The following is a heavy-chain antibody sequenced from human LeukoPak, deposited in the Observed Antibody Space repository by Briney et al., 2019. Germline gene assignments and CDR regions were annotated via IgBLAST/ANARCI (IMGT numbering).Heavy chain of an antibody. J-gene: IGHJ6*03. D-gene: IGHD2-2*01. Sequence: PGGSLRLSCAASGFTFSSYGMSWVRQAPGKGLEWVSAISGSGGSTYYADSVKGRFTISRDNSKNTLYLQMNSLRAEDTAVYYCARVVPAAYDHYYYYMDVWGKGTTVTISS. CDR3: ARVVPAAYDHYYYYMDV. V-gene: IGHV3-23*01. CDR1: GFTFSSYG. CDR2: ISGSGGST.